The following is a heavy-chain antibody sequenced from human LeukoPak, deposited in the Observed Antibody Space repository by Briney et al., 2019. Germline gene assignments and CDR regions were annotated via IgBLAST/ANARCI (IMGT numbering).Heavy chain of an antibody. J-gene: IGHJ6*03. V-gene: IGHV3-21*01. D-gene: IGHD4-17*01. Sequence: PGGSLRLSCAASGFTFSSYSMNWVRQAPGKGLEWVSSISSSSSYIYYADSVKGRFTISRDNAKNSLYLQMNSLRAEDTAVYYCVRAPLLTTVTNYYYYMDVWGKGTTVTISS. CDR3: VRAPLLTTVTNYYYYMDV. CDR2: ISSSSSYI. CDR1: GFTFSSYS.